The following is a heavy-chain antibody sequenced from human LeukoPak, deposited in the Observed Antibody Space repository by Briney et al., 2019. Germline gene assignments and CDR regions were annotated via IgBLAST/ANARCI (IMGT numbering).Heavy chain of an antibody. CDR1: GYTFTSYG. V-gene: IGHV1-18*01. Sequence: ASVKVSFKASGYTFTSYGISWVRQAPGQGLEWMGWISAYNGNTNYAQKLQGRVTMTTDTSTSTAYMELRSLRSDDTAVYYCARVGSYYDSSGYVDYWGQGTLVTVSS. CDR3: ARVGSYYDSSGYVDY. D-gene: IGHD3-22*01. CDR2: ISAYNGNT. J-gene: IGHJ4*02.